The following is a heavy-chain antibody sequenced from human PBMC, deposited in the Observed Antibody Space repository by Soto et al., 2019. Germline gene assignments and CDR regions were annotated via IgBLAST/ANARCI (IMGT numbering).Heavy chain of an antibody. CDR1: GGSFSDYF. J-gene: IGHJ6*02. D-gene: IGHD6-19*01. CDR3: ARQPVSVSGKFFFSSYGLDV. CDR2: IHHSGST. Sequence: QVQLQQWGAGLLKPSETLSLACAVYGGSFSDYFWSWIRQPPGKGLEWIGEIHHSGSTHYIPSLKSRVVISVDTSKNQFSLRLTSVTAADTAVYYCARQPVSVSGKFFFSSYGLDVWGRGTTVTVSS. V-gene: IGHV4-34*01.